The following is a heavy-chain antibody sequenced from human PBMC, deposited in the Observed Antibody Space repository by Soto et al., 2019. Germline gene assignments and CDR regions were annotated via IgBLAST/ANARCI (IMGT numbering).Heavy chain of an antibody. Sequence: SETLSLTCTVSGGSISSSSYYWGWIRQPPGKGLEWIGSIYYSGSTYYNPSLKSRVTISVDTSKNQFSLKLSSVTAADTAVYYCARWGSSGWGEQPYYYYMDVWGKGTTVTVSS. V-gene: IGHV4-39*01. CDR3: ARWGSSGWGEQPYYYYMDV. D-gene: IGHD6-19*01. CDR1: GGSISSSSYY. J-gene: IGHJ6*03. CDR2: IYYSGST.